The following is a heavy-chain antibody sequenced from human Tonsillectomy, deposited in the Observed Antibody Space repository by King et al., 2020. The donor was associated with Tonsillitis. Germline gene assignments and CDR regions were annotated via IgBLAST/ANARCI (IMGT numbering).Heavy chain of an antibody. D-gene: IGHD3-10*01. CDR1: GGSINSGDYY. Sequence: VQLQESGPGLVKPSQTLSLTCTVSGGSINSGDYYWSWIRQPPGKGLEWIGYIYYSGSTYYNPSLKSRLTISLDTSKKQFSLKLSSVTAADTAVYYCARGPVLLWFGEFANSFGIWDQGKKGTLS. CDR2: IYYSGST. V-gene: IGHV4-30-4*01. J-gene: IGHJ3*02. CDR3: ARGPVLLWFGEFANSFGI.